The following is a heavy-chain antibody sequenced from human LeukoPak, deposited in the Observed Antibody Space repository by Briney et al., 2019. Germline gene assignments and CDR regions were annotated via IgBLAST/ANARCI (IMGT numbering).Heavy chain of an antibody. CDR1: GFTFSSYS. CDR3: ARDLAISYYYDSSGPHYGMDV. V-gene: IGHV3-21*01. Sequence: GGSLRLSCAASGFTFSSYSMSWVRQAPGKGLEWVSSISSSSSYIYYADSVKGRFTISRDNAKNSLYLQMNSLRAEDTAVYYCARDLAISYYYDSSGPHYGMDVWGQGTTVTVSS. D-gene: IGHD3-22*01. J-gene: IGHJ6*02. CDR2: ISSSSSYI.